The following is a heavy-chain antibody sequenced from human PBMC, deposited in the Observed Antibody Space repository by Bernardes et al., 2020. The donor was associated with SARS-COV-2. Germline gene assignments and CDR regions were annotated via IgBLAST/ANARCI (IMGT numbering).Heavy chain of an antibody. V-gene: IGHV4-59*01. CDR2: IYYNGSP. D-gene: IGHD3-10*01. CDR3: ARARHGSGAFDF. J-gene: IGHJ3*01. Sequence: SETLSLTCTVSAGSINSYYWSWIRQPPGKGLEWIGSIYYNGSPNYNPSLRGRITIPLDTSKNQFSLNLSSVTAADTAVYYCARARHGSGAFDFWGQGTMVTVSS. CDR1: AGSINSYY.